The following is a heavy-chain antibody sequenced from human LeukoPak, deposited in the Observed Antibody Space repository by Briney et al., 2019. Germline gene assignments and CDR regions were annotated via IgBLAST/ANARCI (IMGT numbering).Heavy chain of an antibody. D-gene: IGHD4/OR15-4a*01. Sequence: ASVKVSCKAFGYTFTDYYIHWVRQAPGQGLEWMGWINPYSGGTSCAQNFQGRVTMTRDTSINTVYMELSRLRSDDTAIFYCARGKVLAQDAFDIWGQGTVVTVSS. CDR2: INPYSGGT. J-gene: IGHJ3*02. V-gene: IGHV1-2*02. CDR3: ARGKVLAQDAFDI. CDR1: GYTFTDYY.